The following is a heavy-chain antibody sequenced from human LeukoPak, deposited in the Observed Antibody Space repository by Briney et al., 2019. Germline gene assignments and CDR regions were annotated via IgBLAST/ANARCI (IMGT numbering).Heavy chain of an antibody. CDR1: GFNFNNYD. V-gene: IGHV3-30*18. CDR3: AKAAGKENGYDFFFQH. Sequence: GGSLRLSCAASGFNFNNYDMHWVRQAPGKGLEWVAVISIDGKKSYYADSVKGRFTISKDNSKSTLFLQMNSLRAEDTAVYFCAKAAGKENGYDFFFQHWGQGTLVTVSS. CDR2: ISIDGKKS. J-gene: IGHJ1*01. D-gene: IGHD3/OR15-3a*01.